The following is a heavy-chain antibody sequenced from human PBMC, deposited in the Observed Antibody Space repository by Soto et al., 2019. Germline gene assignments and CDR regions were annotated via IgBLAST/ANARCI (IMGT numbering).Heavy chain of an antibody. D-gene: IGHD3-22*01. J-gene: IGHJ3*01. CDR1: GYTFTSSG. Sequence: QVQLVQSGAEVKKPGASVKVSCKASGYTFTSSGMSWVRQAPGQGLEWMGWISAHTGSSEYAQRFQGAGTMPPHSYTRADSMGRRRLVSEYTAVYYCASALFYQGSDSRGYSFDAFDFWGPGTLVTVSS. V-gene: IGHV1-18*01. CDR2: ISAHTGSS. CDR3: ASALFYQGSDSRGYSFDAFDF.